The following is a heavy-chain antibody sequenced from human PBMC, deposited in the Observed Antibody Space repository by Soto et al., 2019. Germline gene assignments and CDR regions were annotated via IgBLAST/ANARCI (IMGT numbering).Heavy chain of an antibody. CDR3: ARGHYYGSGSYPAY. D-gene: IGHD3-10*01. Sequence: SETLSLTCAVYGGSFSGYYWSWIRQPPGKGLEWIGEINHSGSTNYNPSLKSRVTISVDTSKNQFSLKLSSVTAADTAVYYCARGHYYGSGSYPAYWGQGTLVTVS. J-gene: IGHJ4*02. CDR1: GGSFSGYY. V-gene: IGHV4-34*01. CDR2: INHSGST.